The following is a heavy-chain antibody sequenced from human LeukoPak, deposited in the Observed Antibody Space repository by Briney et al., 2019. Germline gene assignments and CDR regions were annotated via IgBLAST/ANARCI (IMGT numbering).Heavy chain of an antibody. CDR3: ATIASRFSSSWYEGRN. CDR2: IYYSGST. D-gene: IGHD6-13*01. J-gene: IGHJ4*02. V-gene: IGHV4-39*01. CDR1: GGSISSSSYY. Sequence: SETLSLTCTVSGGSISSSSYYWGWIRQPPGKGLEWIGSIYYSGSTYYNPSLKSRVTISVDTSKNQFSLKLSSVTAADTAVYYCATIASRFSSSWYEGRNWGQGTLVTVSS.